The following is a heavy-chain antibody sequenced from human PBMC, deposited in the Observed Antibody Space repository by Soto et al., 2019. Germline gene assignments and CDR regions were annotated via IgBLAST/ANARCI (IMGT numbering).Heavy chain of an antibody. CDR2: ISYDGEQT. V-gene: IGHV3-30*03. CDR1: GVTFKDYG. Sequence: GGSLRLSCGAPGVTFKDYGMHWVRQAPGKGLEWVAVISYDGEQTYYADSVKGRFTISKDKSKRTLFLQMNSLRVDDTAVYYCARDGWGSNWYFDLWGRGTLVTV. CDR3: ARDGWGSNWYFDL. J-gene: IGHJ2*01. D-gene: IGHD3-16*01.